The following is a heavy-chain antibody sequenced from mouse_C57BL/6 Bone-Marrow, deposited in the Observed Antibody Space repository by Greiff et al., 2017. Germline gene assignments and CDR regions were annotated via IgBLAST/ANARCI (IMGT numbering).Heavy chain of an antibody. D-gene: IGHD2-5*01. CDR1: GFTFSSYA. CDR2: ISDGGSYT. J-gene: IGHJ4*01. Sequence: EVKVVESGGGLVKPGGSLKLSCAASGFTFSSYAMSWVRQTPEKRLEWVATISDGGSYTYYPDNVKGRFTISRDNAKNNLYLQMSHLKSEDTAMDYCARAYYSNPYAMDYWGQGTSVTVSS. V-gene: IGHV5-4*03. CDR3: ARAYYSNPYAMDY.